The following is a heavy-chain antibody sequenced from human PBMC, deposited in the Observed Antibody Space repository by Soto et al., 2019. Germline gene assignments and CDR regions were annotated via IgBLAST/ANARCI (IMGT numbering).Heavy chain of an antibody. Sequence: PGGSLTLPYAAPGFTFSSYSMTWVRQAPGKGLEWVSYISNSSSTIYYADSVKGRFTISRDNAKNSLYLQMNSLRDEDTAVYYCARDSPGRYCSSTSCPRMDVWGQGTTVTVSS. CDR1: GFTFSSYS. J-gene: IGHJ6*02. V-gene: IGHV3-48*02. CDR2: ISNSSSTI. CDR3: ARDSPGRYCSSTSCPRMDV. D-gene: IGHD2-2*01.